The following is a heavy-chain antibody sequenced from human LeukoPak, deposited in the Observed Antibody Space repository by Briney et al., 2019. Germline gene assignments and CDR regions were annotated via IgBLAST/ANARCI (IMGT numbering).Heavy chain of an antibody. D-gene: IGHD3-22*01. CDR2: INPSSGGT. CDR1: GYTFTGYY. J-gene: IGHJ3*02. CDR3: AIVVNQKHAFDS. Sequence: ASVKVSCKASGYTFTGYYMHWLRQAPGQGLEWMGRINPSSGGTNYAQKFRGRVTMTRDTSISTAYMELSKPKSDDTAVYYCAIVVNQKHAFDSWGQGTMVTVSS. V-gene: IGHV1-2*06.